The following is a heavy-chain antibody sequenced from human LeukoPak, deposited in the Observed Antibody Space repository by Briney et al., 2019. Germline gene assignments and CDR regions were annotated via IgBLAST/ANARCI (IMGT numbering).Heavy chain of an antibody. D-gene: IGHD3-22*01. CDR3: ARAYHDSGGSYSGLDY. J-gene: IGHJ4*02. V-gene: IGHV3-33*01. Sequence: GGSLRLSCAASGFTFSRYGTHWLPQAPGKGREGGAVIWYDGSNKYYAESVKGRFTISRDNSKNTLYLQMNSLRAEDTAVYYCARAYHDSGGSYSGLDYWGQGTLVTVSS. CDR1: GFTFSRYG. CDR2: IWYDGSNK.